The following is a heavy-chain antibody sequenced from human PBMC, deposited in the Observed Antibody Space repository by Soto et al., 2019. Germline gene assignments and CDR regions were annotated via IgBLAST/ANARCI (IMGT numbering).Heavy chain of an antibody. CDR2: ISGSGGST. Sequence: GGSLRLSCAASGFTFSGYAMSWVRQAPGKGLEWVSAISGSGGSTYYADSVKGRFTISRDNSKNTLYLQMNSLRAEDTAVYYCAKEGGFDILDYYGMDVWGQGTTVTVSS. V-gene: IGHV3-23*01. CDR3: AKEGGFDILDYYGMDV. D-gene: IGHD3-9*01. CDR1: GFTFSGYA. J-gene: IGHJ6*02.